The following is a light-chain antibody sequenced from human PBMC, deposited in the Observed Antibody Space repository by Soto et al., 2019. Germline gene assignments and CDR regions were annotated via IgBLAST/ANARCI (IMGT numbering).Light chain of an antibody. Sequence: EIVLTQSPATLSLSPGERATLSCRASQSVSRYLAWYQHKPGQAPRLLIYGASSRATGIPHRFSGSGSGTDFTLTISRLEPEDCGVYYCQQYGGSPPYTFGQGTRLEIK. CDR3: QQYGGSPPYT. J-gene: IGKJ2*01. CDR2: GAS. V-gene: IGKV3-20*01. CDR1: QSVSRY.